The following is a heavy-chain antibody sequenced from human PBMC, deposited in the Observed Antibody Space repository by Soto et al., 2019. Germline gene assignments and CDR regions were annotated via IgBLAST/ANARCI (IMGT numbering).Heavy chain of an antibody. D-gene: IGHD2-15*01. J-gene: IGHJ3*02. CDR3: ARQILGYCGGGSCWRDAFDI. CDR2: VYPGDSDT. Sequence: PGESLKISCKGSGYSFTSYWIGWVRQMPGKGLEWMGIVYPGDSDTRYSPSFQGQVTISADKSISTAYLQWSSLKASDTAMYYYARQILGYCGGGSCWRDAFDIGGQGTMVTVSS. V-gene: IGHV5-51*01. CDR1: GYSFTSYW.